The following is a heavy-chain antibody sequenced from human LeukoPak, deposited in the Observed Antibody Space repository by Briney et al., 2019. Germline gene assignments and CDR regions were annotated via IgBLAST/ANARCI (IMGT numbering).Heavy chain of an antibody. Sequence: QTLSLTCAISGDSVSSNTAAWNWIRQSPSRGLEWLGRTYYRSRWFTDYAVSVESRITITPDTSKNQFSLQLNSVTPEDTAVYYCVRDDLGIGVPFDSWGQGTLVTVSS. D-gene: IGHD7-27*01. CDR1: GDSVSSNTAA. J-gene: IGHJ4*02. CDR3: VRDDLGIGVPFDS. V-gene: IGHV6-1*01. CDR2: TYYRSRWFT.